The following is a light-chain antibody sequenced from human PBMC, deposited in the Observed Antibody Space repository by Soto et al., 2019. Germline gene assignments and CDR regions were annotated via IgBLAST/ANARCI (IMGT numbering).Light chain of an antibody. Sequence: DIVMTQSPDSLAVSLGERATINCKSNQSLLYTSNNKNYLAWYQQKSGQRPKVLIYWASTRESGVPERFSGSGSGTEFTLTISSLQAEDVAVYYCQQYYSFRVTFGQGTRLEIK. CDR2: WAS. CDR1: QSLLYTSNNKNY. CDR3: QQYYSFRVT. V-gene: IGKV4-1*01. J-gene: IGKJ5*01.